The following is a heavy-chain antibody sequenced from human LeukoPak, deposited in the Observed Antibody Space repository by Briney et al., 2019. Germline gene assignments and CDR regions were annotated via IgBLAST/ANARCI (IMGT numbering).Heavy chain of an antibody. CDR2: IFYSGTT. D-gene: IGHD3-9*01. V-gene: IGHV4-59*01. J-gene: IGHJ4*02. CDR3: AGGGAPYYDITN. Sequence: SETLSLTCTVSGDSISNYYWSWIRQPPGKGLEWIGAIFYSGTTDYNPSLKSRVTISIDTSKKSFSLKLTSVTAADTALYYCAGGGAPYYDITNWGQGTLVTVSS. CDR1: GDSISNYY.